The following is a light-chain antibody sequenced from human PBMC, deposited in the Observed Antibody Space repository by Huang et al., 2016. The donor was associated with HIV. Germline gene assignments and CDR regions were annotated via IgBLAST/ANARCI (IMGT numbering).Light chain of an antibody. V-gene: IGKV3-15*01. J-gene: IGKJ2*01. Sequence: EVMMTQSPATLSVSLGDKASLSCRASQRVGVNLAWYQQKPGQAPTLLMCGAADRATGISARFSGSGSGTDFTLTISSLQSEDSAVYFCQQYDKWPGTFGQGTRLQI. CDR3: QQYDKWPGT. CDR2: GAA. CDR1: QRVGVN.